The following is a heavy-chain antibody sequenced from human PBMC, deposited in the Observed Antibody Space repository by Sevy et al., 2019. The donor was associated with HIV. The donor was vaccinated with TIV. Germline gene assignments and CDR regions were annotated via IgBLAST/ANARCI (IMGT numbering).Heavy chain of an antibody. V-gene: IGHV3-64D*06. CDR1: GFTFSSYA. Sequence: GGSLRLSCSASGFTFSSYAMHWVRQAPGKGLEYVSAISSNGGSTYYADSVKGRFTISRDNSKNTLYLQMSSLRAEDTAVYYCVNGRGGILGVVIKFDYWGQGTLVTVSS. D-gene: IGHD3-3*01. CDR3: VNGRGGILGVVIKFDY. CDR2: ISSNGGST. J-gene: IGHJ4*02.